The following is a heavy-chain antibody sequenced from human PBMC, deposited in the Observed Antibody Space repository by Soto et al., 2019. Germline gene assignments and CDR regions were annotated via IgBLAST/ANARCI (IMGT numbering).Heavy chain of an antibody. J-gene: IGHJ4*02. D-gene: IGHD5-18*01. Sequence: GGSLRLSCAASGFTFSSAEMNWVRQAPGKGLEWISYITSSGSTIYYADSVKARFTISRDNAKNSLHLQMNSMRAEDIAVYYCASSTVMGNWGQGTLVTVS. CDR2: ITSSGSTI. CDR3: ASSTVMGN. CDR1: GFTFSSAE. V-gene: IGHV3-48*03.